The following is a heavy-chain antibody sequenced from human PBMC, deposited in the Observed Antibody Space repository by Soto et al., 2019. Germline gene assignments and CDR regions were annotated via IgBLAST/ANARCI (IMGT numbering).Heavy chain of an antibody. CDR1: GYTFSRYG. J-gene: IGHJ6*02. D-gene: IGHD2-8*01. CDR2: ISGYNGDT. Sequence: QGQLVQSGGEVKKPGASVKVSCKASGYTFSRYGISWVRQAPGQGLEWRGWISGYNGDTNYAQKFQGSVTITIDTSTTTAYMEMRGLTSDDTAIYYCAKNGQPPYYYYGLDVWGQGTTVTVSS. V-gene: IGHV1-18*01. CDR3: AKNGQPPYYYYGLDV.